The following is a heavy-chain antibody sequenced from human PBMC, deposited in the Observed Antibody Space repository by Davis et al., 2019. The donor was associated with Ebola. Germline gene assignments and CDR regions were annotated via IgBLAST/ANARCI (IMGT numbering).Heavy chain of an antibody. Sequence: ASVKVSCKASGYTFTSYAMHWVRQAPGQRLEWMGWINAGNGNTKYSQRFQGRVTITRDTSASTAYMELSSLRSEDTAVYYCAEDTVTSYLFAMDVWGQGTTVTVSS. CDR3: AEDTVTSYLFAMDV. J-gene: IGHJ6*02. CDR1: GYTFTSYA. V-gene: IGHV1-3*01. D-gene: IGHD4-11*01. CDR2: INAGNGNT.